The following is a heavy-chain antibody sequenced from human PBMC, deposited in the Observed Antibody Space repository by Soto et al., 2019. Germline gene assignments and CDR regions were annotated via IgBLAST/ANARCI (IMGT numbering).Heavy chain of an antibody. V-gene: IGHV1-18*04. Sequence: ASGSSCKASGYTFTSYGISWVRQAPGQGLEWMGWISAYNGNTNYAQKLQGRVTMTTDTSTSTAYMELRSLRSDDTAVYYCARDGGAWLQFFDYWGQGTLVTVSS. CDR3: ARDGGAWLQFFDY. CDR2: ISAYNGNT. D-gene: IGHD5-12*01. J-gene: IGHJ4*02. CDR1: GYTFTSYG.